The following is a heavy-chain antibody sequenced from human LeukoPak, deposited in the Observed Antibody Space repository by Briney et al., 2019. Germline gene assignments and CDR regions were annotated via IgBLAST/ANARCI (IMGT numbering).Heavy chain of an antibody. J-gene: IGHJ6*03. CDR1: GFSFSTYN. Sequence: GESLRLSCAASGFSFSTYNMNWVRQAPGKGLEWVSSITSSSSYIYYADSVKGRFSISRDNAKSSLYLQMNSLRDEDTAVYYCARDPYSGSYGDYYYYYMDVWGKGTTVTISS. D-gene: IGHD1-26*01. V-gene: IGHV3-21*01. CDR2: ITSSSSYI. CDR3: ARDPYSGSYGDYYYYYMDV.